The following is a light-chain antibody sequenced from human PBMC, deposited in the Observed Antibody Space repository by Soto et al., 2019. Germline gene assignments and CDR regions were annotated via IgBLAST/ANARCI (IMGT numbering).Light chain of an antibody. CDR3: QQRYVWPIT. Sequence: DIVLTQSPATLSLSPEERATLSCRANQRIGDYLAWYQQKPGQAPRLLIYDASNRAAGTPARFGGSGSDSDYTLTISSLQPEDFAVYYCQQRYVWPITFGQGTRLEIK. CDR2: DAS. J-gene: IGKJ5*01. V-gene: IGKV3-11*01. CDR1: QRIGDY.